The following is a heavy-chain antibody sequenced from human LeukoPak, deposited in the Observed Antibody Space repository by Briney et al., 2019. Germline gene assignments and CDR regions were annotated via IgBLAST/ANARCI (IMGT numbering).Heavy chain of an antibody. CDR1: GFTFTISA. D-gene: IGHD3-22*01. Sequence: VKDSCKPSGFTFTISAAQCVCPARGQSVGWVGWIVIGRGDTNYPQKFQEGVTIPGDIPRRTAYMELSGLGSEDTPGYYCPAYHAADENYYDSSGYYEYFDYWGQGTLVTVSS. V-gene: IGHV1-58*01. CDR2: IVIGRGDT. J-gene: IGHJ4*02. CDR3: PAYHAADENYYDSSGYYEYFDY.